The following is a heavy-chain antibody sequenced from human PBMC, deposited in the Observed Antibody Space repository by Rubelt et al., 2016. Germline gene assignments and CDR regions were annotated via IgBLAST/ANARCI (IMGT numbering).Heavy chain of an antibody. J-gene: IGHJ4*02. Sequence: QVQLQQWGAGLLKPSETLSLTCAVYGGSFSGYYWSWIRQPPGKGLEWIGEINHSGSTNYNPSLKSRVTISVDASNNQLSLKLASVTAADTAVYHCATLRTAAGTWPSSRDYWGQGTLVTVSS. CDR3: ATLRTAAGTWPSSRDY. CDR1: GGSFSGYY. CDR2: INHSGST. D-gene: IGHD6-13*01. V-gene: IGHV4-34*01.